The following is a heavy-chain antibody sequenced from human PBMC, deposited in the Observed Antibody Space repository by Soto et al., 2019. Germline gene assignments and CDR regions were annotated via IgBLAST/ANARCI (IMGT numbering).Heavy chain of an antibody. Sequence: ETLSLTCAVYVGSFSGYYWSWIRQPPGKGLEWIGEINHSGSTNYNPSLKSRVTISVDTSKNQFSLKLSSVTAADTAVYYCAGPYSSSSADYYYYGMDVWGQGTTVTVSS. J-gene: IGHJ6*02. CDR3: AGPYSSSSADYYYYGMDV. CDR1: VGSFSGYY. CDR2: INHSGST. D-gene: IGHD6-6*01. V-gene: IGHV4-34*01.